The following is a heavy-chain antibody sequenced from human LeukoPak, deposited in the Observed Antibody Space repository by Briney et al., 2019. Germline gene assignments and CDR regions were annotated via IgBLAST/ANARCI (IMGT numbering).Heavy chain of an antibody. D-gene: IGHD1-7*01. CDR3: ARVVWNYWFDP. CDR1: GGSISSYY. J-gene: IGHJ5*02. CDR2: TYYSGST. Sequence: SETLSLTCTVSGGSISSYYWSWIRQPPGKGLEWIGYTYYSGSTNYNPSLKSRVTISVDTSKNQFSLKLSSVTAADTAVYYCARVVWNYWFDPWGQGTLVTVSS. V-gene: IGHV4-59*01.